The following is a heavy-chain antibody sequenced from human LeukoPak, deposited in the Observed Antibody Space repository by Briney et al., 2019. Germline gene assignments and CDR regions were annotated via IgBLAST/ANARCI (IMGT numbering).Heavy chain of an antibody. Sequence: GGSLRLSCAASGFTVSNNYMSWVRQAPGKGLEWVSAIFTVGNTYYADSVKGRFTISRDNSKNTLYLQMNSLRVEDTAVYYCARWDHGAPLGYWGQGTLVTVSS. CDR1: GFTVSNNY. CDR2: IFTVGNT. CDR3: ARWDHGAPLGY. V-gene: IGHV3-53*01. D-gene: IGHD1-26*01. J-gene: IGHJ4*02.